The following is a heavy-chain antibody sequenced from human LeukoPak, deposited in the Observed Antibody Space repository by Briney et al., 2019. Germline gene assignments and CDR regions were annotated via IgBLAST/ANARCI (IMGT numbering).Heavy chain of an antibody. CDR2: ISGSGGST. CDR3: ANTPAGSGSYYNAYYFDY. J-gene: IGHJ4*02. V-gene: IGHV3-23*01. D-gene: IGHD3-10*01. CDR1: GFTFSSYA. Sequence: GGSLRLYCAASGFTFSSYAMRWVRQAPGKGLEWVSAISGSGGSTYYADSVKGRFTISRDNSKNTLYLQMNSLRAEDTAVYYCANTPAGSGSYYNAYYFDYWGQGTLVTVSS.